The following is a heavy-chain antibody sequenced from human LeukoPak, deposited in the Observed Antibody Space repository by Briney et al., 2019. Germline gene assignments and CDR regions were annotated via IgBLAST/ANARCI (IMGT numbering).Heavy chain of an antibody. V-gene: IGHV4-39*01. J-gene: IGHJ5*02. D-gene: IGHD6-6*01. CDR1: GGSISSSSYY. CDR2: IYYSGST. CDR3: ASILSYSSSLNWFDP. Sequence: SETLSLTCTVSGGSISSSSYYWGWIRQPPGKGLEWIGSIYYSGSTYYNPSLKSRVTISVDTSKNQFSLKLSSVTAADTAVYYCASILSYSSSLNWFDPWGQGTLVTVSS.